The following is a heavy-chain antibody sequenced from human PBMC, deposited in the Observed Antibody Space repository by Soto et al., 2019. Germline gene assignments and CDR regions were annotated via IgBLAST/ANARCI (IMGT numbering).Heavy chain of an antibody. CDR1: GFTFSNYG. CDR3: AKDQSGYSYGTPDY. D-gene: IGHD5-18*01. CDR2: ISYDARNK. Sequence: PGGSLRLSCAASGFTFSNYGIHWVRQAPGKGLEWVAIISYDARNKYYAHSVKGRFTISRDNSENTLYLQMNSLRVEDTAVYYCAKDQSGYSYGTPDYWGQGTLVTVSS. J-gene: IGHJ4*02. V-gene: IGHV3-30*18.